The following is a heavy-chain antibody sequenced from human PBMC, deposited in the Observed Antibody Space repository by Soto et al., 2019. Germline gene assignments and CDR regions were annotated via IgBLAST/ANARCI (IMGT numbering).Heavy chain of an antibody. Sequence: EVQLLESGGGLVQPGGSLRLSCAASGFTFSSYAMSWVRQASGKGLEWVSAIRDSGGSTYYADSVKGRFTISRDNSKNTLYLQMNSLRAEDTAVYYCAKEVYSSGWYGGWFDPWGQGTLVTVSS. V-gene: IGHV3-23*01. J-gene: IGHJ5*02. D-gene: IGHD6-19*01. CDR3: AKEVYSSGWYGGWFDP. CDR2: IRDSGGST. CDR1: GFTFSSYA.